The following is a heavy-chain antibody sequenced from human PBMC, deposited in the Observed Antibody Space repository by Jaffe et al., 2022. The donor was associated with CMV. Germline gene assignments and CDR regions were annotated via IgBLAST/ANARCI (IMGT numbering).Heavy chain of an antibody. CDR1: GGSISSSNW. D-gene: IGHD3-22*01. V-gene: IGHV4-4*02. CDR3: ARVSIFDSSGYYYDGFDY. Sequence: QVQLQESGPGLVKPSGTLSLTCAVSGGSISSSNWWSWVRQPPGKGLEWIGEIYHSGSTNYNPSLKSRVTISVDKSKNQFSLKLSSVTAADTAVYYCARVSIFDSSGYYYDGFDYWGQGTLVTVSS. J-gene: IGHJ4*02. CDR2: IYHSGST.